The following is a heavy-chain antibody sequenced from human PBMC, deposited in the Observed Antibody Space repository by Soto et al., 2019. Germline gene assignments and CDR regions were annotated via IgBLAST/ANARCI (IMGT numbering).Heavy chain of an antibody. CDR3: ARLVHTIQLWSDVDD. D-gene: IGHD5-18*01. Sequence: PSETLSLTCTVFRGSIISGGYYWSWIRQHPGKGLEWIGYIYYSGSTYYNPSLKSRVTISLDTSKNQFSLKLSSVTAAVTVVYYCARLVHTIQLWSDVDDWGQGTLVTVSS. J-gene: IGHJ4*02. CDR1: RGSIISGGYY. CDR2: IYYSGST. V-gene: IGHV4-31*03.